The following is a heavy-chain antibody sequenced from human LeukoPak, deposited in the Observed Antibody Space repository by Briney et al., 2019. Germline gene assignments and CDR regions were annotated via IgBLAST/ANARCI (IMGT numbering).Heavy chain of an antibody. V-gene: IGHV3-9*01. CDR3: AKDKSLVIIPYFDY. CDR2: ISWNSGSI. CDR1: GFTFSNNA. D-gene: IGHD3/OR15-3a*01. J-gene: IGHJ4*02. Sequence: GGSLRLSCAASGFTFSNNAMHWVRQAPGKGLEWVSGISWNSGSIGYADSVKGRFTISRDNAKNSLYLQMNSLRAEDTALYYCAKDKSLVIIPYFDYWGQGTLVTVSS.